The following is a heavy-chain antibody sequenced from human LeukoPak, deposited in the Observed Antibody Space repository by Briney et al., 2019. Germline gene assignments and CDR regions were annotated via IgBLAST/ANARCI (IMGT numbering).Heavy chain of an antibody. CDR2: IYDSGST. CDR3: ASLTTAEAFDI. V-gene: IGHV4-59*01. Sequence: SETLSLTCTASGGSISIYYWSWLRQPPGQGLEWIGYIYDSGSTNYNPSLKSRVTISVDTSKNQFSLKLSSVTAADTAVYYCASLTTAEAFDIWGQGTMVTVSS. CDR1: GGSISIYY. J-gene: IGHJ3*02. D-gene: IGHD3-22*01.